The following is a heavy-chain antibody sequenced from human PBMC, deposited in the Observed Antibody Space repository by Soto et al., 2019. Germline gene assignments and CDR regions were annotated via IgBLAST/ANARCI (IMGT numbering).Heavy chain of an antibody. Sequence: PSETLSLTCAVYGGSISSYYWSWIRQPPGKGLEWIGYIYYSGSTNYNPSLKSRVTISVDTSKNQFSLKLSSVTAADTAVYYCARDVLVTTGAFDYWGQGTLVTVSS. J-gene: IGHJ4*02. CDR1: GGSISSYY. CDR2: IYYSGST. V-gene: IGHV4-59*01. D-gene: IGHD1-26*01. CDR3: ARDVLVTTGAFDY.